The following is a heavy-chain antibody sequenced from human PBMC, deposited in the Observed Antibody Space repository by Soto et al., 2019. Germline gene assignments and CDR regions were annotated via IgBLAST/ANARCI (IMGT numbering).Heavy chain of an antibody. J-gene: IGHJ4*02. CDR1: GFSLSTSGMC. CDR2: IDWDDDK. V-gene: IGHV2-70*01. Sequence: SGPTLVNPTQTLTLTCTFSGFSLSTSGMCVSWIRQPPGKALEWLALIDWDDDKYYSTSLKTRLTISKDTSKNQVVLTMTNMDPVDTATYYCVRIPSVPGPQYYFDYWGQGTLVTVSS. D-gene: IGHD2-8*02. CDR3: VRIPSVPGPQYYFDY.